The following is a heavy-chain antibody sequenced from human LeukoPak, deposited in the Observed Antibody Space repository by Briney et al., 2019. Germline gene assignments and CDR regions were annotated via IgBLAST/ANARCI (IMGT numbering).Heavy chain of an antibody. CDR1: GFTFDDYA. CDR2: ISRNSGSI. D-gene: IGHD6-13*01. Sequence: GGSLRLSCAASGFTFDDYAMHWVRQAPGKGLEWVSGISRNSGSIGYADSVKGRFTISRDNAKNSLYLQMNSLRAEDTALYYCAKDSSSWAAFDYWGQGTLVTVSS. J-gene: IGHJ4*02. V-gene: IGHV3-9*01. CDR3: AKDSSSWAAFDY.